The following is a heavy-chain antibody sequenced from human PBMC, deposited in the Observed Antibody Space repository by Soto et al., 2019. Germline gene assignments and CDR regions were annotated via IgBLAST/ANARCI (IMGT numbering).Heavy chain of an antibody. CDR2: ISAYNGNT. D-gene: IGHD6-13*01. Sequence: ASVKVSCKASGYTFTSYGISWVRQAPGQGLEWMGWISAYNGNTNYAQKLQGRVTMTTDTSTSTAYMELRSLRADDTAVYYCASLIEPAGGGVGVGGMDVWGQGTTVTVSS. J-gene: IGHJ6*02. CDR3: ASLIEPAGGGVGVGGMDV. V-gene: IGHV1-18*01. CDR1: GYTFTSYG.